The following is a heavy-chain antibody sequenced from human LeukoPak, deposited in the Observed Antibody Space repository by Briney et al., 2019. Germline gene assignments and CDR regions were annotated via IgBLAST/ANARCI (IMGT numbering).Heavy chain of an antibody. Sequence: SETLSLTCSVCGGSVSSTTYYWGWIRQPPGKGLEWIGTIYYTGSTYYNPSLKSRVTISVDTSKNQFSLNLRSVTAADTAVYYCARHVHSLSGYSSGWYVDYWGQGTLVTVSS. CDR3: ARHVHSLSGYSSGWYVDY. V-gene: IGHV4-39*01. CDR1: GGSVSSTTYY. D-gene: IGHD6-19*01. J-gene: IGHJ4*02. CDR2: IYYTGST.